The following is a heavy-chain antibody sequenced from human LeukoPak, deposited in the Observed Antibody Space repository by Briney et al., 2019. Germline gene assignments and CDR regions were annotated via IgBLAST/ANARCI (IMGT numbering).Heavy chain of an antibody. CDR2: INPNSGGA. D-gene: IGHD4-17*01. V-gene: IGHV1-2*02. CDR1: GYTFTGYY. J-gene: IGHJ4*02. Sequence: ASVEVSCKASGYTFTGYYMHWVRQAPGQGLEWMGWINPNSGGANYAQNFQGRVTMTRDTPITTAYMELSRLTSDDTAVYYCVREDTTASTDYWGQGTLVTVSS. CDR3: VREDTTASTDY.